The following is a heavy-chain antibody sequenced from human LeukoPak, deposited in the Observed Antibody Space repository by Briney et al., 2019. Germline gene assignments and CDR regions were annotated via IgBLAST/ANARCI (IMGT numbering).Heavy chain of an antibody. CDR2: IYYSGST. Sequence: SETLSLTSTVSGGSISSDYWSWIRQPPGKGLEWIGYIYYSGSTNYNPSLKRRVTISVDTSKNQFSLKLKSVTAADTAVYYCARGGGVAVYWGQGTLVTVSS. CDR1: GGSISSDY. D-gene: IGHD5-12*01. CDR3: ARGGGVAVY. J-gene: IGHJ4*02. V-gene: IGHV4-59*01.